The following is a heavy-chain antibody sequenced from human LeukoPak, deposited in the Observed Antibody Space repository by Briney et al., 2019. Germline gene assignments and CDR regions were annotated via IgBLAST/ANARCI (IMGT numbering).Heavy chain of an antibody. J-gene: IGHJ4*02. Sequence: SETLSLTCTVSGGSISSYYWSWIRQPPGKGLEWIGYIYYSGSTNYNPSLKSRVTISVDTSKNQFSLKLSSVTAADTAVYYCARLRVDTAMGIDYWGQGTPVTVSS. D-gene: IGHD5-18*01. CDR1: GGSISSYY. CDR2: IYYSGST. V-gene: IGHV4-59*08. CDR3: ARLRVDTAMGIDY.